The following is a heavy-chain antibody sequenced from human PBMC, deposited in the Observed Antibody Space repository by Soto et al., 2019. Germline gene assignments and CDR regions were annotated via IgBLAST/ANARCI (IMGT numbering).Heavy chain of an antibody. V-gene: IGHV1-69*02. CDR2: IIPILGIA. J-gene: IGHJ3*02. D-gene: IGHD5-12*01. CDR3: ARVETDYDAFDI. CDR1: GGTFSSYT. Sequence: SVKVSCKASGGTFSSYTISWVRRAPGQGLEWMGRIIPILGIANYAQKFQGRVTITADKSTSTAYMELSSLRSEDTAVYYCARVETDYDAFDIWGQGTMVTVSS.